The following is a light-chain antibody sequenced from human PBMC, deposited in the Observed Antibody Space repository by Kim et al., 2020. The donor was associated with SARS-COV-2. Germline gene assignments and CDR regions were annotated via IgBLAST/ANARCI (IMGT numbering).Light chain of an antibody. J-gene: IGLJ3*02. CDR1: SSNVGLHF. CDR3: ATWDVSLNGWV. Sequence: ELTQSPSTSGTPGQRVTISCSGSSSNVGLHFVNWYQQLPGTAPKVFIYNDNQRPSGVPDRFSGSRSGTSASLAISGLQSEDEADYYCATWDVSLNGWVFGGGTQLTVL. V-gene: IGLV1-44*01. CDR2: NDN.